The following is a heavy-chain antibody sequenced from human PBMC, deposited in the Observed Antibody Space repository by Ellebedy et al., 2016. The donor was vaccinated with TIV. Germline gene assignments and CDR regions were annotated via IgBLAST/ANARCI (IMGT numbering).Heavy chain of an antibody. V-gene: IGHV3-11*06. CDR1: GFTFSDYY. CDR2: ISSSSSYI. D-gene: IGHD6-19*01. CDR3: ARAVAVAGDY. J-gene: IGHJ4*02. Sequence: GGSLRLXCAASGFTFSDYYMSWIRQAPGKGLEWVSSISSSSSYIYYADSVKGRFTISRDNAKNSLYLQMNSLRAEDTAVYYCARAVAVAGDYWGQGTLVTVSS.